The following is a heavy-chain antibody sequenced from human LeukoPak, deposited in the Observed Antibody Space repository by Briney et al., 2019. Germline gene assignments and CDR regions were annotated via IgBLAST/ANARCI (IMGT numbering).Heavy chain of an antibody. CDR2: TRNKANSYTT. V-gene: IGHV3-72*01. Sequence: SGGSLRLSCAASGFTFSDHYMDWVRQAPGKGLEWAGRTRNKANSYTTEYAASVKGRFTISRDDSKNSLYLQMNSLKTEDTAVYYCAGGYDSSGYYLDDYYYYGMDVWGQGTTVTVSS. CDR3: AGGYDSSGYYLDDYYYYGMDV. CDR1: GFTFSDHY. J-gene: IGHJ6*02. D-gene: IGHD3-22*01.